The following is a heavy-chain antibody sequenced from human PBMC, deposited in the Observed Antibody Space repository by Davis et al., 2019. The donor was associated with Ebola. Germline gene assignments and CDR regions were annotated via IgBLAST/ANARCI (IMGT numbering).Heavy chain of an antibody. CDR1: GGSISGYY. D-gene: IGHD2-2*02. Sequence: SETLSLTCAVSGGSISGYYWNWVRQPAGKGLEWIGRISPTGNTNHNPSLKSRVSMSVDTSKNQFSLKLTSVTAADTAVYYCARSYTSGNYRDAFDAWGQGTVVTVSS. CDR2: ISPTGNT. V-gene: IGHV4-4*07. J-gene: IGHJ3*01. CDR3: ARSYTSGNYRDAFDA.